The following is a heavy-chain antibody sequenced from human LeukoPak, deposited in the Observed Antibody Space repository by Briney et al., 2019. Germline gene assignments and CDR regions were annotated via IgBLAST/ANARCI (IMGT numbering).Heavy chain of an antibody. D-gene: IGHD2-2*01. CDR2: INPNSGGT. CDR3: ARDGLGYCSSTSCYPENWFDP. V-gene: IGHV1-2*02. J-gene: IGHJ5*02. CDR1: GYTFTGYY. Sequence: GASVKVSCKASGYTFTGYYMHWVRQAPGQGLEWMGWINPNSGGTNYAQKFQGRVTMTRDTSISIAYMELSRLRSDDTAVYYCARDGLGYCSSTSCYPENWFDPWGQGTLVTVSS.